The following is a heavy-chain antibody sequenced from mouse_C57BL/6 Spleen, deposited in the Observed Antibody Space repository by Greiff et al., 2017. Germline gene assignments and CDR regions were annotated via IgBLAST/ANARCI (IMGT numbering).Heavy chain of an antibody. CDR3: AHLYCGSSYFAY. CDR1: GYAFSRYW. CDR2: IYPGDGDT. Sequence: VQLQQSGAELVKPGASVKISCKASGYAFSRYWMNWVKQRPGKGLEWIGQIYPGDGDTNYNGKFKGKATLTADKSSSTAYMQLSSLTSEDPAVYFCAHLYCGSSYFAYWGQGTLVTVSA. J-gene: IGHJ3*01. D-gene: IGHD1-1*01. V-gene: IGHV1-80*01.